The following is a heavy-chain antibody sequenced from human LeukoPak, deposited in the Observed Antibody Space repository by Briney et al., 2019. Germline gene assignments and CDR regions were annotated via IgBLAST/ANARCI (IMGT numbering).Heavy chain of an antibody. CDR2: INTSTSNT. CDR3: ARVDSRHRRHHMNV. V-gene: IGHV1-18*01. D-gene: IGHD6-6*01. Sequence: ASVKVSCKPSGYTFINYGISWVRQAPGQGLEWMGWINTSTSNTNYAQKFQCRVTMNTNTSTPIVYMDLRSLTSDDTAMYYCARVDSRHRRHHMNVWGKGTTVTVSS. J-gene: IGHJ6*03. CDR1: GYTFINYG.